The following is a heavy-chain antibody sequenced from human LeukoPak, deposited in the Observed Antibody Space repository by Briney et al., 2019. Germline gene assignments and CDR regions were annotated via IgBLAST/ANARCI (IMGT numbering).Heavy chain of an antibody. CDR1: GFTFSDYS. CDR3: AKDKSAMVRGVGDAFDI. Sequence: GGSLRLSCVASGFTFSDYSINWLRQAPGKGLEWVSGISWNSGSTGYADSVKGRFAISRDNAKNSLYLQMNSLRAEDTALYYCAKDKSAMVRGVGDAFDIWGQGTMVTVSS. V-gene: IGHV3-9*01. CDR2: ISWNSGST. D-gene: IGHD3-10*01. J-gene: IGHJ3*02.